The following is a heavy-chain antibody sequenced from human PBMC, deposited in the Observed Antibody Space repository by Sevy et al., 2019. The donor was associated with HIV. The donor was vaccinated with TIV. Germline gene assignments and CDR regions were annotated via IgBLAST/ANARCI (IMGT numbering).Heavy chain of an antibody. D-gene: IGHD6-13*01. J-gene: IGHJ4*02. CDR1: GFTFSDHY. V-gene: IGHV3-72*01. CDR3: ATHAGIAAAGRVFDY. Sequence: GGSLRLSCAASGFTFSDHYMEWVRQAPGKGLEWVGRTRNKADSYTTEYAASVKGRFTIPRDVSKNSLYLQMNSLKTGDTAVYYCATHAGIAAAGRVFDYWGQGSLVTVSS. CDR2: TRNKADSYTT.